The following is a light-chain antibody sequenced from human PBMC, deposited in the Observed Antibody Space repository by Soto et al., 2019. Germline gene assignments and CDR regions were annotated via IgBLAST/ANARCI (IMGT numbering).Light chain of an antibody. J-gene: IGKJ5*01. CDR3: QQYGSSPRIT. Sequence: DIVLTQSPGTLSLSAGDRATLSCRASQSVSSSYLAWYQQKPGQAPRLLIYGAYSRATGIPDRFSGSGSGTDFTLTISRLEPEDFAVYYCQQYGSSPRITCGQGTRLEIK. CDR1: QSVSSSY. CDR2: GAY. V-gene: IGKV3-20*01.